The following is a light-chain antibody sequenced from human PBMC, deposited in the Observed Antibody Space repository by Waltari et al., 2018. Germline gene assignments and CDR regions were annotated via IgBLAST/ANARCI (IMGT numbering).Light chain of an antibody. V-gene: IGKV1-5*01. CDR2: DAS. J-gene: IGKJ4*01. CDR3: QQYYSYFT. Sequence: DIQMTQSPSTLSASVGDRVTITCRASQSIGSLLAWYQQKPGKAPKILIYDASSLESGVPSRFSGSGSGTEFTLTINSLQPDDFATYSCQQYYSYFTFGGGAKVEIK. CDR1: QSIGSL.